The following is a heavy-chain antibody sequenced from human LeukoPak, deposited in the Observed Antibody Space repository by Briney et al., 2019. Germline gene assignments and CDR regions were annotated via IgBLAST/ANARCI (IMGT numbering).Heavy chain of an antibody. Sequence: KTSETLSLTCTASGGSISSYYWSWIRQPPGKGMKWIGYIYYSGRTNYNPSLKSRVTISVDTSKNQFSLKLSSVTAADTAVYYCARLDCSGGSCYMDYWGQGTLVTVSS. CDR1: GGSISSYY. CDR2: IYYSGRT. D-gene: IGHD2-15*01. CDR3: ARLDCSGGSCYMDY. J-gene: IGHJ4*02. V-gene: IGHV4-59*12.